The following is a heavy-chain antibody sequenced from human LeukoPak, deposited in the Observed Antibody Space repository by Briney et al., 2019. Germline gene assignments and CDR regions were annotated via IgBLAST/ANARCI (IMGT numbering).Heavy chain of an antibody. Sequence: PGGSLRLSCAASGFTVSSNYMSWVRQAPGKGLEWVSVIYSGGSTYYADSVKGRFTISRDNAKNSLYLQMNSLRAEDTAVYYCARDGSTGYYDSSGYYFDYWGQGTLVTVSS. J-gene: IGHJ4*02. V-gene: IGHV3-53*01. D-gene: IGHD3-22*01. CDR2: IYSGGST. CDR3: ARDGSTGYYDSSGYYFDY. CDR1: GFTVSSNY.